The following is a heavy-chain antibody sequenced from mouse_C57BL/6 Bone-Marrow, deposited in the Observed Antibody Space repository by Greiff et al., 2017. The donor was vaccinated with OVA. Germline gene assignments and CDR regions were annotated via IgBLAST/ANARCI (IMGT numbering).Heavy chain of an antibody. CDR3: ARADFFVYDAMDY. CDR1: GYAFSSYW. CDR2: IYPGDGDT. J-gene: IGHJ4*01. V-gene: IGHV1-80*01. Sequence: QVQLQQSGAELVKPGASVKISCKASGYAFSSYWMNWVKQRPGKGLEWIGQIYPGDGDTNYNGKFKGKATLTADKSSSTAYMQLSSLTSEDSAVYFCARADFFVYDAMDYWGQGTSVTVSS.